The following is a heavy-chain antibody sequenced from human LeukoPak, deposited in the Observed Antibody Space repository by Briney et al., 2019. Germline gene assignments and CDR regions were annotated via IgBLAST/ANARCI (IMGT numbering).Heavy chain of an antibody. D-gene: IGHD3-3*01. CDR1: GFTFSSYG. J-gene: IGHJ4*02. Sequence: GGSLRLPCAASGFTFSSYGMHWVRQAPGKGLEWVAVIYYDGSRRLYADSVKGRFTISRDDSKNTLFLEMNSLSAEDTAVYYCAREESAYYREFWGQGTLLTVSS. V-gene: IGHV3-33*01. CDR3: AREESAYYREF. CDR2: IYYDGSRR.